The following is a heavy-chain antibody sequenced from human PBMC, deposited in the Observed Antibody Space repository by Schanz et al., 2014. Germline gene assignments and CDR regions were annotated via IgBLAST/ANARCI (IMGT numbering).Heavy chain of an antibody. CDR2: IYYNGTNK. V-gene: IGHV3-30*03. Sequence: EQLLESGGALVQPGGSLRLSCAASGFSFSNYALVWVRQPPGKGLEWVALIYYNGTNKYYADSVKGRFTISRDNSQNTLYLQMNTLRTEDTAVYFCARPFLGYYGDLAYWGQGTLLTVSS. CDR1: GFSFSNYA. J-gene: IGHJ4*02. CDR3: ARPFLGYYGDLAY. D-gene: IGHD4-17*01.